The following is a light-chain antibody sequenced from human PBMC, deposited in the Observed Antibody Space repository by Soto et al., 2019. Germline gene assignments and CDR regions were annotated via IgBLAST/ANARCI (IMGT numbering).Light chain of an antibody. CDR1: QSISSW. CDR2: AAS. V-gene: IGKV1-5*01. CDR3: QQYNSYSWT. Sequence: DTQMTQSPSTLSASVGDRVTITCRASQSISSWLAWYQQKPGKAPRLLIYAASSLKSGVPSRFSGSGSGTEFTLTISSLQPDDFATYYCQQYNSYSWTFGQGTKVEIK. J-gene: IGKJ1*01.